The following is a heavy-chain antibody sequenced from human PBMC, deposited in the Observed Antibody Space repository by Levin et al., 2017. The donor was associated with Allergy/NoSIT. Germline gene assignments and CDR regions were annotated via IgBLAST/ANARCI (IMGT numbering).Heavy chain of an antibody. CDR3: ARLRVIAGAMSAFDL. D-gene: IGHD2-21*01. V-gene: IGHV5-51*01. CDR1: GYTFTNYW. Sequence: PGGSLRLSCRVSGYTFTNYWIGWVRQMPGKGLQWMATIYPGDSDTRYSPSFQGQVTISADKSINTASLYWSSLKASDTATYYCARLRVIAGAMSAFDLWGQGTMVSVSS. CDR2: IYPGDSDT. J-gene: IGHJ3*01.